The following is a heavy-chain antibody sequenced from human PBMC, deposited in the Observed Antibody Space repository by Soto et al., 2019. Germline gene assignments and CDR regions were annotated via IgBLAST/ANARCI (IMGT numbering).Heavy chain of an antibody. CDR1: GYTFTSYG. Sequence: ASVKVSCKASGYTFTSYGISWVRQAPGQGLEWMGWISAYNGNTNYAQKLQGRVTMTTDTSTSTAYMELRSLRSDDTAVYYCARGSGGWYRRTWFDPWGQGTLVTVSS. CDR3: ARGSGGWYRRTWFDP. J-gene: IGHJ5*02. CDR2: ISAYNGNT. D-gene: IGHD6-19*01. V-gene: IGHV1-18*01.